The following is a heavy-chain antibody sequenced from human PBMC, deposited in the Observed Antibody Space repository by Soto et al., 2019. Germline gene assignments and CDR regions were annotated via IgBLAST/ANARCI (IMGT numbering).Heavy chain of an antibody. V-gene: IGHV3-30*18. J-gene: IGHJ4*02. D-gene: IGHD3-22*01. Sequence: PGGSLRLSCAASGFTFSSYGMHWVRQAPGKGLEWVAVISYDGSNKYYADSVKGRFTISRDNSKNTLYLQMNSLRAEDTAVYYCXKDHLYYYDSSGYFFDYWGQGTLVTVSS. CDR1: GFTFSSYG. CDR2: ISYDGSNK. CDR3: XKDHLYYYDSSGYFFDY.